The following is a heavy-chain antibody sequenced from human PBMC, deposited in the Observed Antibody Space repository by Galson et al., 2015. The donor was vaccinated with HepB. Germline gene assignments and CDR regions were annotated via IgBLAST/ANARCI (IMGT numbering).Heavy chain of an antibody. J-gene: IGHJ3*02. CDR2: INWNGGST. CDR1: GFTFDDYG. V-gene: IGHV3-20*04. CDR3: ARFGYYYDSSGPIGDAFDI. D-gene: IGHD3-22*01. Sequence: SLRLSCAASGFTFDDYGMSWVRQAPGKGLEWVSGINWNGGSTGYADSVKGRFTISRDNAKNSLYLQMNSLRAEDTALYYCARFGYYYDSSGPIGDAFDIWGQGTMVTVSS.